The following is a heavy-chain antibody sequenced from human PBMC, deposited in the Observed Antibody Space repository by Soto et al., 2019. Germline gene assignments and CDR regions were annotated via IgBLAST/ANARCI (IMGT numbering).Heavy chain of an antibody. Sequence: PSETLSLTCTVSGGSIRSGDYYWSWIRQPPGKGLEWIGYIYYSGSTYYNPSLQSRVTISVDTSKNKFSLKLRSVTAADTALYYCARGVNYYDSDNAFDIWGQGTMVTVSS. J-gene: IGHJ3*02. CDR3: ARGVNYYDSDNAFDI. CDR1: GGSIRSGDYY. V-gene: IGHV4-30-4*01. D-gene: IGHD3-22*01. CDR2: IYYSGST.